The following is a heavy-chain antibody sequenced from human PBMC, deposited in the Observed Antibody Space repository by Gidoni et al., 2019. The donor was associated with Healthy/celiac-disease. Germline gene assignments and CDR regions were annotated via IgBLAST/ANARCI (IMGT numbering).Heavy chain of an antibody. CDR3: ARGTPSITMVRGVMHDY. D-gene: IGHD3-10*01. Sequence: EVQLVESGGGLVQPGGSLRLSCAAAGFTSSSYWMSWVRQAPGKGLEWVANIKQDGSEKYYVDSVKGRFTISRDNAKNSLYLQMNSLRAEDTAVYYCARGTPSITMVRGVMHDYWGQGTLVTVSS. J-gene: IGHJ4*02. V-gene: IGHV3-7*01. CDR1: GFTSSSYW. CDR2: IKQDGSEK.